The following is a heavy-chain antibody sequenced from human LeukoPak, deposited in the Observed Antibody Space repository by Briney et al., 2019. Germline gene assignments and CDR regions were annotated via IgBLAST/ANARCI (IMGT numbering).Heavy chain of an antibody. J-gene: IGHJ4*02. CDR2: IYHSGST. D-gene: IGHD1-14*01. CDR1: GYSISSGYY. V-gene: IGHV4-38-2*02. Sequence: SETLSLTCTVSGYSISSGYYWGWIRQPPGQGLEWIGSIYHSGSTYYNPSLKSRVTISVDTSKNQFSLKLSSVTAADTAVYYCARDRNLYTSILTFDYWGQGTLVTVSS. CDR3: ARDRNLYTSILTFDY.